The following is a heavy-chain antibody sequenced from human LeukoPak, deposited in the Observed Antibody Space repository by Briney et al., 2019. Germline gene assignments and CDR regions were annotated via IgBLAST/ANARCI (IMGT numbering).Heavy chain of an antibody. D-gene: IGHD2-2*01. CDR3: TKDRDYCSSTSCYVFTDY. V-gene: IGHV3-49*04. J-gene: IGHJ4*02. CDR1: GFTFGDYA. Sequence: PGGSLRLSCTASGFTFGDYAMSWVRQAPGKGLEWVGFIRSKANGGTTEYAASVKGRFTISRDDSKSIAYLQMNSLKTEDTAVYYCTKDRDYCSSTSCYVFTDYWGQGTLVTVSS. CDR2: IRSKANGGTT.